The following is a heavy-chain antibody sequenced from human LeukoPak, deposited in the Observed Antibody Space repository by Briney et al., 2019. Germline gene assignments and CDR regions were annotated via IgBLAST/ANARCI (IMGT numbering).Heavy chain of an antibody. CDR3: ARNVGY. CDR1: GLTVSNNY. D-gene: IGHD1-26*01. Sequence: EGSLRLSCAGCGLTVSNNYMSWVRQAPGKGLEWVSVIYSGGSTYYADSVKGRFTISRDNSKNTVYLQMNSLRDEDTAVYYCARNVGYWGQGTLVTVSS. J-gene: IGHJ4*02. V-gene: IGHV3-53*01. CDR2: IYSGGST.